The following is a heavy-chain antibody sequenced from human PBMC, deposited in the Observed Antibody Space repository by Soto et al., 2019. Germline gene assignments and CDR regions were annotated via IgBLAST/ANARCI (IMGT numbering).Heavy chain of an antibody. Sequence: VGSLRLSCAASGFTFSGYSMTWVRQAPGKGLEWVSSITGSGTSTYYADSVKGRFIIARDNSKNTVSLQMNSLRADDTAVYYCGKSPDFYYYTMEVWGQGTTVNVSS. CDR2: ITGSGTST. CDR3: GKSPDFYYYTMEV. J-gene: IGHJ6*02. V-gene: IGHV3-23*01. CDR1: GFTFSGYS.